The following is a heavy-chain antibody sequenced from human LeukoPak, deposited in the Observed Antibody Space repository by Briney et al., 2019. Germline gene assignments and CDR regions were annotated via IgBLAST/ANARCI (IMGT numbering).Heavy chain of an antibody. D-gene: IGHD2-15*01. Sequence: PSETLSLTCTVSGYSISSGYYWGWIRQPPGKGLEWIGSIYHSGSTYYNPSLKSRVTISVDTSKNQFSLKLTSVTAADTAVYYCALFEVVVGSTQDFWGQGTLVTVSS. J-gene: IGHJ4*02. CDR2: IYHSGST. V-gene: IGHV4-38-2*02. CDR1: GYSISSGYY. CDR3: ALFEVVVGSTQDF.